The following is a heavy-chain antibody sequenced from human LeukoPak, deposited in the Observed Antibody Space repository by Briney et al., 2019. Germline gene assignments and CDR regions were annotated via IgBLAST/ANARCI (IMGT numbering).Heavy chain of an antibody. CDR1: GYTFTGYY. D-gene: IGHD5-18*01. CDR3: ARDPYSYGYTSWFDP. CDR2: INPNSGGT. J-gene: IGHJ5*02. V-gene: IGHV1-2*02. Sequence: ASVKVSCEASGYTFTGYYMHWVRQAPGQGLEWMGWINPNSGGTNYAQKLQGRVTMTTDTSTSTAYMELRSLRSDDTAVYYCARDPYSYGYTSWFDPWGQGTLVTVSS.